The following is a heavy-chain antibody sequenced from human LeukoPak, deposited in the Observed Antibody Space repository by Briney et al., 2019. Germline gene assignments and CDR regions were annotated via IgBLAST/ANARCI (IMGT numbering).Heavy chain of an antibody. V-gene: IGHV3-21*01. CDR1: GFTFSSYA. Sequence: GRSLRLSCAASGFTFSSYAMHWVRQAPGKGLEWVSSISSSSNYIYYADSVKGRFIISRDNAKNALYLQMNSLRAEDTAVYSCARDGIAAAGTDYWGQGTLVTVSS. CDR2: ISSSSNYI. D-gene: IGHD6-13*01. J-gene: IGHJ4*02. CDR3: ARDGIAAAGTDY.